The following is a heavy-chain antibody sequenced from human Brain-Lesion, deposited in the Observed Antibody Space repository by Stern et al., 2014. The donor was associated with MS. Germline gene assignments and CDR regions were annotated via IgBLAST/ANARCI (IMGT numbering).Heavy chain of an antibody. CDR2: IFPRDSNT. CDR3: ARSPATPSGYDRFDY. CDR1: GYLFDDYW. V-gene: IGHV5-51*03. J-gene: IGHJ4*02. D-gene: IGHD5-12*01. Sequence: EVQLVESGAEVKKPGESLKISCEASGYLFDDYWIGWVRQMSGRGLEFVAIIFPRDSNTRYSPSVKGQVTISADKSLSPASLQWGSLRAPDPAMYYCARSPATPSGYDRFDYWGQGALVTVSS.